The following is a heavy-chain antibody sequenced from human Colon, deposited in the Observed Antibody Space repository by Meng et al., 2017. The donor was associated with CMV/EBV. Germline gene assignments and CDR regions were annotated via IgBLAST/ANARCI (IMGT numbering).Heavy chain of an antibody. CDR3: ARDRSDVYRYLDS. CDR1: GCIFSNYP. CDR2: ISFDGGDT. J-gene: IGHJ5*01. Sequence: CAASGCIFSNYPIPWGRQAPGKGLEWVAVISFDGGDTYYADSVKGRFTISRDNSKNTLFLQMNSLRVEDTAVYYCARDRSDVYRYLDSWGPGTLVTVSS. D-gene: IGHD5-24*01. V-gene: IGHV3-30*04.